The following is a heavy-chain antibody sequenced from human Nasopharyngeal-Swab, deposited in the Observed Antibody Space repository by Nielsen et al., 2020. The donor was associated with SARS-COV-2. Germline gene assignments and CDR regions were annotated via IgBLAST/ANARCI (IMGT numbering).Heavy chain of an antibody. CDR1: GFTFSSYE. V-gene: IGHV3-48*03. CDR3: ARGGDYYDSSGYYWYFDL. D-gene: IGHD3-22*01. CDR2: ISSSGSTI. J-gene: IGHJ2*01. Sequence: GESLKISCAASGFTFSSYEMNWVRQAPGKGLAWVSYISSSGSTIYYADSVKGRFTISRDNAKNSLYLQMNSLRAEDTAVYYCARGGDYYDSSGYYWYFDLWGRGTLVTVSS.